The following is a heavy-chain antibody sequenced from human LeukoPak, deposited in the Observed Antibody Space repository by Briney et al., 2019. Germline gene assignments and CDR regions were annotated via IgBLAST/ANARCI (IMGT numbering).Heavy chain of an antibody. Sequence: SETLSLTCAVYGGSFSGYYWSWIRQPPGKGLEWIGEINHSGSTNYNPSLKSRVTISVDTFKNQFSLKLSSVTAADTAVYYCARAYVDTAMVLHVGATVDYYYYMDVWGKGTTVTVSS. CDR3: ARAYVDTAMVLHVGATVDYYYYMDV. J-gene: IGHJ6*03. V-gene: IGHV4-34*01. CDR1: GGSFSGYY. D-gene: IGHD5-18*01. CDR2: INHSGST.